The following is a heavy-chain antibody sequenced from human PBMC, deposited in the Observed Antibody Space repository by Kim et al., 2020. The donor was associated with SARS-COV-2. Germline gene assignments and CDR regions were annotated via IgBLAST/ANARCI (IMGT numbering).Heavy chain of an antibody. J-gene: IGHJ4*02. CDR3: ARVGPGIRSPFDY. Sequence: ASVKVSCKASSYTFSNYGFSWVRQAPGQGLEWMGGISGYNGDTNFAQKFRDRVTLTTDKSAGTAYMELRSLRSDDTAIYYCARVGPGIRSPFDYWGQGTLVTVSS. V-gene: IGHV1-18*04. D-gene: IGHD3-10*01. CDR2: ISGYNGDT. CDR1: SYTFSNYG.